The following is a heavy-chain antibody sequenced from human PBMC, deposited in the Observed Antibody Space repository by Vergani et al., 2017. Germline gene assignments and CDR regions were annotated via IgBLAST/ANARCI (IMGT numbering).Heavy chain of an antibody. D-gene: IGHD5-12*01. CDR3: ARHYVDIVAPFDY. CDR2: IYYSGST. J-gene: IGHJ4*02. CDR1: GGSISGSSYY. Sequence: QLQLQESGPGLVKPSETLSLTCTVSGGSISGSSYYWGWIRQPPGKGLEWIGSIYYSGSTYYNPSLKSRVTISVDTSKNQFSLKLSSVTAADTAVYYCARHYVDIVAPFDYWGQGTLVTVSS. V-gene: IGHV4-39*01.